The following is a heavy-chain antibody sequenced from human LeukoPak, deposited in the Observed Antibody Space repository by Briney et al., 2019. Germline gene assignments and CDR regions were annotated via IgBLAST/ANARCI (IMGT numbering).Heavy chain of an antibody. V-gene: IGHV3-7*01. CDR3: ARDKTPEGYCSGGSCYSIDFYYYYYMDV. CDR1: GFTFSRYS. CDR2: IKQDGSEK. D-gene: IGHD2-15*01. Sequence: GGSLRLSCAASGFTFSRYSMNWVRQAPGKWLEWVANIKQDGSEKYYVDCVKGRFTISRDNAKNSLYLQMNSLRAEDTAVYYCARDKTPEGYCSGGSCYSIDFYYYYYMDVWGKGTTVTISS. J-gene: IGHJ6*03.